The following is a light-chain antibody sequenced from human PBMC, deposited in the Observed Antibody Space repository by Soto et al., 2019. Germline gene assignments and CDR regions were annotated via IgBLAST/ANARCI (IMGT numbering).Light chain of an antibody. CDR1: QSISTY. CDR3: QHGYSTPLT. Sequence: IQMTQSPSSLSACVGDRVTITCRASQSISTYLHWYQQKPGKAPNLLIYAASTLQSGVPSRFSGSGSGTDFTLTISSLQPEDFATYFCQHGYSTPLTFGGGTKADIK. V-gene: IGKV1-39*01. CDR2: AAS. J-gene: IGKJ4*01.